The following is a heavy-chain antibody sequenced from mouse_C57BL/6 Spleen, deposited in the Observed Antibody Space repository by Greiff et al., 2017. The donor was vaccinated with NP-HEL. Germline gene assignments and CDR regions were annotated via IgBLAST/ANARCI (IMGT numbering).Heavy chain of an antibody. CDR1: GYTFTSYW. V-gene: IGHV1-64*01. Sequence: QVQLQQPGAELVKPGASVKLSCKASGYTFTSYWMHWVKQRPGQGLEWIGMIHPNSGSTNYNEKFKSKATLTVDKSSGTAYMQLSSLTSEDSAVYYCARAGSYWGQGTLVTVSA. J-gene: IGHJ3*01. CDR2: IHPNSGST. CDR3: ARAGSY.